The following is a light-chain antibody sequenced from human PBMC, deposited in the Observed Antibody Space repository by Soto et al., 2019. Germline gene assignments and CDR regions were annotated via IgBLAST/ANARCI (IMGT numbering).Light chain of an antibody. V-gene: IGLV2-14*03. J-gene: IGLJ1*01. CDR3: SSYTTSNTSQIV. CDR1: SSDVGGYNY. CDR2: DVT. Sequence: SVLPHPASLSGSPVQSSTLSCTGTSSDVGGYNYVSWYQHHPGKAPKLIIYDVTSRPSGVSIRFSGSKSDNTASLTISGLQPEDEADYNCSSYTTSNTSQIVFGTGTRSPS.